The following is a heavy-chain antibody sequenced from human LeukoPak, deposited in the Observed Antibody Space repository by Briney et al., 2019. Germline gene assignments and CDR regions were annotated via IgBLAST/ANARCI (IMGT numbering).Heavy chain of an antibody. D-gene: IGHD1-26*01. CDR3: VTEFFENSGPKKNY. CDR2: INHSGST. V-gene: IGHV4-34*01. Sequence: SETLSLTCAVYGGSFSGYYWSWIRQPPGKGLEWIGEINHSGSTNYNPSLKSRVTISVDTSKKQFSLKLSSVTAADTAVYYCVTEFFENSGPKKNYWGQGTLVTVSS. CDR1: GGSFSGYY. J-gene: IGHJ4*02.